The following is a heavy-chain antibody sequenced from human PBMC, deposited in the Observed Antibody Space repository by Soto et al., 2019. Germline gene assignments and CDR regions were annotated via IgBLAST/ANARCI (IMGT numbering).Heavy chain of an antibody. D-gene: IGHD3-9*01. Sequence: QVQLVQAGAEVKKPGPSVKVSCKASGGTFSSYAISWVRQAPGQGLEWMGGIIPICGTANYAQKFQGRVSLTADKSTNTPYMELSILRSEDTAVYYCARDPYYIFTPDYYYGMDVWGQGTTVTVSS. CDR3: ARDPYYIFTPDYYYGMDV. V-gene: IGHV1-69*06. J-gene: IGHJ6*02. CDR1: GGTFSSYA. CDR2: IIPICGTA.